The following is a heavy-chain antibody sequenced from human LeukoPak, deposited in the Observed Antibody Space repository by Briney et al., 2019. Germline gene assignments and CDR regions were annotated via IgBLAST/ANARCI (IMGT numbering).Heavy chain of an antibody. J-gene: IGHJ1*01. V-gene: IGHV4-39*01. CDR1: GGSISSSSYY. D-gene: IGHD3-16*01. CDR3: ARRGATAWVRAEYFQH. CDR2: IYYSGST. Sequence: PSETLSLTCTVSGGSISSSSYYCGWIRQPPGKGLEWIGSIYYSGSTYYNPSLKSRVTISVDTSKNQFSPKLSSVAAADTAVYYCARRGATAWVRAEYFQHWGQGTLVTVSS.